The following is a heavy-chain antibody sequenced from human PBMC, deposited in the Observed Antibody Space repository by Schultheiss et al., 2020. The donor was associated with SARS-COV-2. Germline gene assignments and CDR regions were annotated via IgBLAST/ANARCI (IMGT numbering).Heavy chain of an antibody. CDR1: GGSISSGGYY. V-gene: IGHV4-39*01. CDR2: INHSGST. CDR3: ARHLVEYSSSSGPDY. J-gene: IGHJ4*02. D-gene: IGHD6-6*01. Sequence: SQTLSLTCTVSGGSISSGGYYWSWIRQHPGKGLEWIGEINHSGSTNYNPSLKSRVTISVDTSKNQFSLKLSSVTAADTAVYYCARHLVEYSSSSGPDYWGQGTLVTVSS.